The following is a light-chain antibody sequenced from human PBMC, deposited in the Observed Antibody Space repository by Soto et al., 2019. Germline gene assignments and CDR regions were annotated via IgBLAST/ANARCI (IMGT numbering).Light chain of an antibody. CDR1: SSDVGGYNY. J-gene: IGLJ1*01. CDR2: DVS. Sequence: QSALTQPASVSGSPGQSITISCTGTSSDVGGYNYVYWYQQHPGKAHKLMIYDVSNRPSGVSNRFSGSKSGNTASLTISGLQAEDEADYYCSSYTSSSTRVFGTGTKLTVL. CDR3: SSYTSSSTRV. V-gene: IGLV2-14*01.